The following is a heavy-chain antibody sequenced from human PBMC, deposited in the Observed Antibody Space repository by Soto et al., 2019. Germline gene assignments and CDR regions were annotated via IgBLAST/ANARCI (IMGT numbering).Heavy chain of an antibody. J-gene: IGHJ3*02. Sequence: PGGSLSLSCAASGVIATAKYMNWVRQAPGGVLEWVAVIYNSGSTYHADSVKGRFTISRDNSKNTLYLQMNSLRAEDTAVYYCAKFYSYGDSDDAFDIWGQGTMVTVSS. CDR1: GVIATAKY. D-gene: IGHD4-17*01. V-gene: IGHV3-53*01. CDR3: AKFYSYGDSDDAFDI. CDR2: IYNSGST.